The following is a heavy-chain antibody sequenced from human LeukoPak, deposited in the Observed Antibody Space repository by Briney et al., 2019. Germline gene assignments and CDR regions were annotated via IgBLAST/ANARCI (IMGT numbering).Heavy chain of an antibody. CDR1: GFTFSSYG. J-gene: IGHJ4*02. CDR2: IRYDGSNK. Sequence: GGSLRLSCAASGFTFSSYGMHWVRQAPGKGLEWVAFIRYDGSNKYYADSVKGRFTISRDNSKNTLYLQMNSLRAEDTAVYYCAATIGLRYGDYANWGQGTLVTVSS. D-gene: IGHD4-17*01. V-gene: IGHV3-30*02. CDR3: AATIGLRYGDYAN.